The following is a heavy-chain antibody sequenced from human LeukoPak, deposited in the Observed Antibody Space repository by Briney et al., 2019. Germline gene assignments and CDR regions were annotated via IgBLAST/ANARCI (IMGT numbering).Heavy chain of an antibody. V-gene: IGHV3-9*01. Sequence: GRSLRLSCAASGFTFDDYAMHWVRQAPGKGLEWVSGISWNSGSIGYADSVKGRFTISRDNAKNSLYLQMSSLRAEDTALYYCAKAETETIAAAGNWGQGTLVTVSS. D-gene: IGHD6-13*01. CDR3: AKAETETIAAAGN. CDR2: ISWNSGSI. J-gene: IGHJ4*02. CDR1: GFTFDDYA.